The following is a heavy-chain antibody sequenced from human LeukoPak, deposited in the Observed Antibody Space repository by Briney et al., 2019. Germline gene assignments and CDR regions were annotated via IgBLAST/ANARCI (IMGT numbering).Heavy chain of an antibody. CDR1: GFTFSDYW. V-gene: IGHV3-7*01. Sequence: GGSLRLSCEASGFTFSDYWMAWVRQVAGKGLERVANINQDGSAAFYVDSMKGRVTISRDNAKKSLYLQMDSLTVEDTAVYYCVRSIDYWGQGTLVTFS. CDR2: INQDGSAA. J-gene: IGHJ4*02. CDR3: VRSIDY.